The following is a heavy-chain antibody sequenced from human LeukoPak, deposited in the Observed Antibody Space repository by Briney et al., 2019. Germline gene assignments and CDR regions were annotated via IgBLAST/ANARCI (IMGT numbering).Heavy chain of an antibody. J-gene: IGHJ3*02. V-gene: IGHV3-21*01. CDR3: ARDFLTGPNTGGAFDI. Sequence: GGSLRLSCAASGFTFSRYSMNWVRQAPGKGLEWVSSIYLSNNYIYYADSLKGRFTVSRDNAKNSLYLQMTSLRAEDTAVYFCARDFLTGPNTGGAFDIWGQGTMVTVSS. D-gene: IGHD3-10*01. CDR1: GFTFSRYS. CDR2: IYLSNNYI.